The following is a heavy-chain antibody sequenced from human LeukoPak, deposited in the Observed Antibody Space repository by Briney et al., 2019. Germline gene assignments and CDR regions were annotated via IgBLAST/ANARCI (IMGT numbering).Heavy chain of an antibody. J-gene: IGHJ5*02. Sequence: SETLSLTCTVSGDSISSTSYYWGWIRQSPGKGLVWIGSIYFRGTTYYNPSLTSRVSISVDTSKNQFSLKLSSVTAADTAVYYCARLGVTTDLMWFDPWGQGTLVTVSS. CDR3: ARLGVTTDLMWFDP. CDR1: GDSISSTSYY. V-gene: IGHV4-39*01. CDR2: IYFRGTT. D-gene: IGHD4-17*01.